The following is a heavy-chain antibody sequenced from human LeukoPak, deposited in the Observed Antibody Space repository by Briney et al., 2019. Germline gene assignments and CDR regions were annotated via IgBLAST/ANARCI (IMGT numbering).Heavy chain of an antibody. CDR1: GFTVISNL. CDR2: IYSGGAT. V-gene: IGHV3-53*01. J-gene: IGHJ6*02. D-gene: IGHD1-26*01. CDR3: ARLPGPSGGMDV. Sequence: PGGSLRLSCAASGFTVISNLMTWVRQSPGRGLEWLSSIYSGGATYYADSVKGRFTISRDNAKNSLYLQMNSLRAEDTAVYYCARLPGPSGGMDVWGQGTTVTVSS.